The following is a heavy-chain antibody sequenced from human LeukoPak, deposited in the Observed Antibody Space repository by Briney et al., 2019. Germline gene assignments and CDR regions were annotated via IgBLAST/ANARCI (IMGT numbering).Heavy chain of an antibody. CDR3: ARVRPTVAVAGTFWFDP. Sequence: SETLSLTCTVSGGSISSYYWSWIRQPTGKGLEWIGYIYYSGSTNYNPSLKSRVTISVDTSKNQSSLKLSSVTAADTAVYYCARVRPTVAVAGTFWFDPWGQGTLVTVSS. CDR2: IYYSGST. D-gene: IGHD6-19*01. CDR1: GGSISSYY. J-gene: IGHJ5*02. V-gene: IGHV4-59*01.